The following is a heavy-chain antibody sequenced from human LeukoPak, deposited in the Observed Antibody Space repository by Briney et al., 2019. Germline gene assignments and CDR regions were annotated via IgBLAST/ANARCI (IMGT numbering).Heavy chain of an antibody. CDR1: GGSFSGYY. CDR3: ARVGYSSSSDY. CDR2: INHSGST. V-gene: IGHV4-34*01. J-gene: IGHJ4*02. D-gene: IGHD6-13*01. Sequence: PSETLSLTCAVYGGSFSGYYWSWIRQPPVKGLEWIGEINHSGSTNYNPSLKSRVTISVDTSKNQFSLKLSSVTAADTAVYYCARVGYSSSSDYWGQGTLVTVSS.